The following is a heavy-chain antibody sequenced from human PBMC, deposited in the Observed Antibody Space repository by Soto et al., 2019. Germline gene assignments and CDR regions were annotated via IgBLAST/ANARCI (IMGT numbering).Heavy chain of an antibody. CDR3: ARERDPHNWNPFIYYYYYMDV. D-gene: IGHD1-20*01. V-gene: IGHV3-7*01. Sequence: GGSLRLSCAASEFTFSSYWMSWVRQAPGKGLEWVANIKQDGSEKYYVDSVKGRFTISRDNAKNSLYLQMNSLRAEDTAVYYCARERDPHNWNPFIYYYYYMDVWGKGTTVTVSS. CDR2: IKQDGSEK. J-gene: IGHJ6*03. CDR1: EFTFSSYW.